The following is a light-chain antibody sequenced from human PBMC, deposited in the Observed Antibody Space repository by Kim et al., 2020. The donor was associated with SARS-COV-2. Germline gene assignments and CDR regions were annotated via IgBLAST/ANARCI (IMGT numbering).Light chain of an antibody. CDR1: RDINKY. CDR2: AAS. J-gene: IGKJ4*01. V-gene: IGKV1-16*02. CDR3: QHYDSYPPT. Sequence: SASVGDRVTLTCRASRDINKYLAWFQQKPGQAPKSLIFAASRLHTGVPSKFSGSGSGTDFTLTISSLQPEDSATYYCQHYDSYPPTFGGGTKLEI.